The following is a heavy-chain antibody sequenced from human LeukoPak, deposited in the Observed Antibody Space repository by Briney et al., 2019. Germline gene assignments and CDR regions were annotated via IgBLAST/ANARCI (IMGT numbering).Heavy chain of an antibody. V-gene: IGHV4-31*03. J-gene: IGHJ3*02. CDR3: ARDRGDDTTWAHAFDI. CDR1: GGSISSGGYY. Sequence: SETLSLTCTVSGGSISSGGYYWSWIRQHPGKGLEWIGYIYYSGGTYYNPSLKSRVTISVDTSKNQFSLKLSSVTAADTAVYYCARDRGDDTTWAHAFDIWGQGTMVTVSS. D-gene: IGHD1-1*01. CDR2: IYYSGGT.